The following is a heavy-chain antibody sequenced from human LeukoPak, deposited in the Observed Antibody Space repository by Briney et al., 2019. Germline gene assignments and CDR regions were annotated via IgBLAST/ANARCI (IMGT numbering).Heavy chain of an antibody. CDR1: GFTFSCCW. Sequence: GGSLRLSCAASGFTFSCCWMSWVRQAPGKGLEWVVKIKQDGSEKYYVDSVKGRFTISRDNAKRSLSLQMDSLRAEDTAVYYCVKDGNLGSWGQGTLVTVSS. CDR3: VKDGNLGS. D-gene: IGHD1-26*01. V-gene: IGHV3-7*04. J-gene: IGHJ5*02. CDR2: IKQDGSEK.